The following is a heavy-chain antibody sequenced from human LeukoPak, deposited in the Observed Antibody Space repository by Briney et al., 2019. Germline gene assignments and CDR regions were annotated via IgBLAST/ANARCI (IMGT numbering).Heavy chain of an antibody. V-gene: IGHV3-9*01. D-gene: IGHD5-18*01. CDR3: AKANTAMVKRDAFDI. CDR1: GFTFDDYA. J-gene: IGHJ3*02. Sequence: GGSLRLSCAASGFTFDDYAMHWVRQAPGKGLEWVSGISGDGDSIGYADSVKGRFTISRANATTSLYLKMNSLRAEDTALYYCAKANTAMVKRDAFDIWGQGTMVTVSS. CDR2: ISGDGDSI.